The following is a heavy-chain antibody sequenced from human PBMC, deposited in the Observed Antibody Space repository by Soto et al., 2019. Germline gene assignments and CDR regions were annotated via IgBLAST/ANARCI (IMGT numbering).Heavy chain of an antibody. CDR1: GFRLRRHT. Sequence: SLSLACAASGFRLRRHTLHYFRQPPGKGLEWLSFIGSRTSDIYYADSVKGRFTISRDNAKNSLYLDLTRLRAEDTAVYFCVRDYYDTSGYPNTFDMWGQGTMVTVSS. D-gene: IGHD3-22*01. CDR2: IGSRTSDI. V-gene: IGHV3-21*01. CDR3: VRDYYDTSGYPNTFDM. J-gene: IGHJ3*02.